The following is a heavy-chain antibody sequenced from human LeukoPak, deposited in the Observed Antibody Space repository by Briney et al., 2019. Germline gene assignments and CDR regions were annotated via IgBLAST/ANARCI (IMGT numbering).Heavy chain of an antibody. Sequence: SVKVSCKASGGTFSSYAISWVRQAPGQGLECMGGIIPIFGTANYAQKFQGRVTITADESTSTAYMELSSLRSEDTAVYYCARAIPEMATIIGAFDIWGQGTMVTVSS. D-gene: IGHD5-24*01. CDR3: ARAIPEMATIIGAFDI. CDR2: IIPIFGTA. V-gene: IGHV1-69*13. J-gene: IGHJ3*02. CDR1: GGTFSSYA.